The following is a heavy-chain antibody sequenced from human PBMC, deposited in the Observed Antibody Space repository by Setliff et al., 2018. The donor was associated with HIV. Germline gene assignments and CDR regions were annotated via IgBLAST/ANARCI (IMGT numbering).Heavy chain of an antibody. V-gene: IGHV1-18*01. CDR1: GYTFTSYG. Sequence: ASVKVSCKASGYTFTSYGISWVRQAPGQGLEWMGWISAYNGNTNYAQKLQGGVTMTTDTSTSTAYMELRSLRSDDTAVYYCAVDSSGWSPRESKTGAFDIWGQGTMVTVSS. CDR3: AVDSSGWSPRESKTGAFDI. CDR2: ISAYNGNT. J-gene: IGHJ3*02. D-gene: IGHD6-19*01.